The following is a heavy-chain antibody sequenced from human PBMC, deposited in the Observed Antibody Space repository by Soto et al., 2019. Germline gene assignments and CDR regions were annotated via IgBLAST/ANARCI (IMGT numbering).Heavy chain of an antibody. Sequence: GGSLRLSCAASGFTFSSYGMHWVRQAPGKGLEWVAVISYDGSNKYYADSVKGRFTISRDNSKNTLYLQMNSLRAEDTAVYYCAKAGHSIVLATYYFDYWGEWTLVTVSS. CDR2: ISYDGSNK. V-gene: IGHV3-30*18. CDR3: AKAGHSIVLATYYFDY. CDR1: GFTFSSYG. D-gene: IGHD1-26*01. J-gene: IGHJ4*02.